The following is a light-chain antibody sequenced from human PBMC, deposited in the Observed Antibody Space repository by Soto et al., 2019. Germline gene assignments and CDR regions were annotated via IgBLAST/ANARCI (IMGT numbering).Light chain of an antibody. CDR1: SSNIGAGYD. CDR3: QSYDSSLPRI. Sequence: QLVLTQPPSVSGAPGQRVTISCTGSSSNIGAGYDVHWYQQLPGTAPKLLIYGNSNRPSGVPDRFSGSKSGTSASLAITGLQAEDEADYYCQSYDSSLPRIFGTGTKLTVL. V-gene: IGLV1-40*01. CDR2: GNS. J-gene: IGLJ1*01.